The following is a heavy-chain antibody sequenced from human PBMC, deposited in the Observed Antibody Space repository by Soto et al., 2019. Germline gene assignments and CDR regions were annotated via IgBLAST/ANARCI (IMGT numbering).Heavy chain of an antibody. D-gene: IGHD3-3*01. CDR1: GDSVSSNSAA. Sequence: SQTLSLTCAISGDSVSSNSAAWNWIRQSPSRGLEWLGRTYYKSRWYNDYAVSVKSRININPDTSKNQFSLQLNSVTPEDTSVYYCTRDHRYDDFLGLGMDVWGQGTTVTVSS. J-gene: IGHJ6*02. CDR3: TRDHRYDDFLGLGMDV. V-gene: IGHV6-1*01. CDR2: TYYKSRWYN.